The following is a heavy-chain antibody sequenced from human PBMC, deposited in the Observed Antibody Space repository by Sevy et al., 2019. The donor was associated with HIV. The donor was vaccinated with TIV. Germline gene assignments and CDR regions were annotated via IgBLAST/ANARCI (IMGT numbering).Heavy chain of an antibody. CDR1: GGTIVSSGHY. J-gene: IGHJ6*02. CDR3: AREAGGSDYDYGMDV. CDR2: IYYNGHT. Sequence: SETLSLTCSISGGTIVSSGHYWGWIRQTPGKGLEWIGSIYYNGHTFYTPSLKSRLTISSDTSKNQFSLTLSSVTVADTAVYFSAREAGGSDYDYGMDVWGQGTTVTVSS. V-gene: IGHV4-39*02. D-gene: IGHD6-13*01.